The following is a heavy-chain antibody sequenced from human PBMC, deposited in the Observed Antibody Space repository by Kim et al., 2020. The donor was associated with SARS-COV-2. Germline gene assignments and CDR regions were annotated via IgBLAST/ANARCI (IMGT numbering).Heavy chain of an antibody. CDR1: GFTFDDYA. V-gene: IGHV3-9*01. Sequence: GGSLRLSCAASGFTFDDYAMHWVRQAPGKGLEWVSGISWNSGSIGYADSVKGRFTISRVNAKNSLYLQMNSLRAEDTALYYCAKDIGCSSSSCSYYHYYGMDVWGQGTTVTVSS. D-gene: IGHD2-2*01. J-gene: IGHJ6*02. CDR3: AKDIGCSSSSCSYYHYYGMDV. CDR2: ISWNSGSI.